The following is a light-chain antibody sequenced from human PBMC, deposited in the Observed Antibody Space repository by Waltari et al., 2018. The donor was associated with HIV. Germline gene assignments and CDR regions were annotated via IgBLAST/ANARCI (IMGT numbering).Light chain of an antibody. CDR2: RTI. J-gene: IGLJ3*02. CDR3: AVWDDILGAWV. Sequence: QSVLTQPPSASGTPGQRVTISCSGSNSNIGSTYVYWDQQLPGTAPKRLICRTIQRPSGVPDRFSGSNSGTCASLAISWLRSEDEADYYCAVWDDILGAWVFGGGTKLTVL. CDR1: NSNIGSTY. V-gene: IGLV1-47*01.